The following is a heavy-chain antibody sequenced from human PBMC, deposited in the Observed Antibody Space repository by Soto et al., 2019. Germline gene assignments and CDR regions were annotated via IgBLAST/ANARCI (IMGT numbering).Heavy chain of an antibody. Sequence: SETLSLTCTVSGGSISSYYWSWIRQPPGKGLEWIGYIYYSGSTNYNPSLKSRVTISVDTSKNQFSLKLSSVTAADTAVYYCARGSGYSGYDPYDYWGQGTLVTVSS. CDR3: ARGSGYSGYDPYDY. J-gene: IGHJ4*02. V-gene: IGHV4-59*01. D-gene: IGHD5-12*01. CDR1: GGSISSYY. CDR2: IYYSGST.